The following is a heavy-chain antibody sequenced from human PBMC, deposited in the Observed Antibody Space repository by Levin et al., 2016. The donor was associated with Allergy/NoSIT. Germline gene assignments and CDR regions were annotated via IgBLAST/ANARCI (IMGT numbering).Heavy chain of an antibody. Sequence: RQAPGKGLEWIGSFFYSGTTYYNPSLKSRVTISVDTSKNQFSLRLNSVTAADTALYYCARLALHGYSDYNRMDVWGQGTTVTVSS. CDR3: ARLALHGYSDYNRMDV. CDR2: FFYSGTT. J-gene: IGHJ6*02. D-gene: IGHD2-15*01. V-gene: IGHV4-39*01.